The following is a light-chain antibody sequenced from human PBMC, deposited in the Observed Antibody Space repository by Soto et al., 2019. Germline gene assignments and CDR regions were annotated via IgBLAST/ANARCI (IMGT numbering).Light chain of an antibody. CDR3: AAWDDSLNGVV. J-gene: IGLJ2*01. CDR2: SNN. Sequence: QAVVTQPPSASGTPGQRVTISCSGSSSNIGSNTVNWYQQLPGTAPKLLIYSNNQRPSGVPDRFSGSKSGTSASLAISGLXXXXXADYYCAAWDDSLNGVVFGGGTKVTVL. CDR1: SSNIGSNT. V-gene: IGLV1-44*01.